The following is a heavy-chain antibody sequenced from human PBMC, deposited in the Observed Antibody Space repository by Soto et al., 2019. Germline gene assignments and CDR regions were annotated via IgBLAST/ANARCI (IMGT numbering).Heavy chain of an antibody. CDR2: IRWDGGNT. J-gene: IGHJ4*02. CDR3: TTGVWGSYRYNFDYFDY. CDR1: GFTFNDFT. V-gene: IGHV3-43*01. Sequence: QPGGSLRLSCATSGFTFNDFTMHWVRLVPGKGLEWVSLIRWDGGNTYYAHSVKGRFTISRDNSKNFLYLQMNSLRTEDTALYYCTTGVWGSYRYNFDYFDYWGQGTLVTVSS. D-gene: IGHD3-16*02.